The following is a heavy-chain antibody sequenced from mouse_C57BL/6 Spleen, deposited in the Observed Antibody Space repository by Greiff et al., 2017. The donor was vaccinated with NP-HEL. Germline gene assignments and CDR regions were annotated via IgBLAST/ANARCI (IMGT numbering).Heavy chain of an antibody. Sequence: QVQLQQPGAELVKPGASVKLSCKASGYTFTSYWMHWVKQRPGQGLEWIGMIHPNSGSTNYNEKFKSKATLTVDQSSSTAYMQLSSLTSEDSAVYYCARWGYGSPWYFDVWGTGTTVTVSS. CDR2: IHPNSGST. J-gene: IGHJ1*03. V-gene: IGHV1-64*01. CDR3: ARWGYGSPWYFDV. D-gene: IGHD1-1*01. CDR1: GYTFTSYW.